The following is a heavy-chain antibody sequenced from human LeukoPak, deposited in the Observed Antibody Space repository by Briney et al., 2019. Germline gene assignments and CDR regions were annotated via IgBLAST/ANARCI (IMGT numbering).Heavy chain of an antibody. CDR2: ISGSGDST. J-gene: IGHJ4*02. Sequence: AGGSLRLSCAASGFTFSSYAMSWVRQAPGKGLEWVSTISGSGDSTYYADSVKGRFTISRDNSKNTLHLQMNSLRAEDTAVYSCAKGRSGVSSAAFNYWGQGTLVTVSS. CDR3: AKGRSGVSSAAFNY. V-gene: IGHV3-23*01. D-gene: IGHD2-2*01. CDR1: GFTFSSYA.